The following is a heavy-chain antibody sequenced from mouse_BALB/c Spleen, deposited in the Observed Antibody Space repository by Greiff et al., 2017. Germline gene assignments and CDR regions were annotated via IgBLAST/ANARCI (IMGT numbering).Heavy chain of an antibody. J-gene: IGHJ3*01. V-gene: IGHV14-4*02. CDR1: GFNFKDYY. CDR3: NVDSSGYGFAY. CDR2: IDPENGDT. D-gene: IGHD3-2*01. Sequence: VQLQQSGAELVRSGASVKLSCTASGFNFKDYYMHWVKQRPEQGLEWIGWIDPENGDTEYAPKFQGKATMTADTSSNTAYLQLSSLTSEDTAVYYCNVDSSGYGFAYWGQGTPVTVSA.